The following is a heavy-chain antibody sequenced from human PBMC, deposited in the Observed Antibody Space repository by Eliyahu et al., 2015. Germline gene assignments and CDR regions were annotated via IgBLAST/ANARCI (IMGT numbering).Heavy chain of an antibody. Sequence: QITLKESGPTQVKPTQTLTLTCTFSGFSLSTSGVGLGWILPPPGKALDXAAVIFWDDDKRXSPSLKSRLTITKDTSKNQVVLTMTNTDPVDTATYYCTHFQSSGIRHGSESFLSGSGSHLEGTYTYYYMDVWGKGTTVTVSS. CDR1: GFSLSTSGVG. V-gene: IGHV2-5*02. CDR3: THFQSSGIRHGSESFLSGSGSHLEGTYTYYYMDV. D-gene: IGHD3-10*01. J-gene: IGHJ6*03. CDR2: IFWDDDK.